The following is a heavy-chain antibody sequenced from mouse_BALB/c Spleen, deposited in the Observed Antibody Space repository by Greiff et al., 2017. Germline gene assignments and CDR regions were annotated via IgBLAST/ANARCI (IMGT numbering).Heavy chain of an antibody. V-gene: IGHV1-69*02. D-gene: IGHD2-4*01. CDR1: GYTFTSYW. CDR3: ARRSLGLAYFDY. Sequence: QVQLQQPGAELVKPGASVKLSCKASGYTFTSYWMHWVKQRPGQGLEWIGEIDPSDSYTNYNQKFKGKATLTVDKSSSTAYMQLSSLTSEDSAVYYCARRSLGLAYFDYWGQGTTLTVSS. CDR2: IDPSDSYT. J-gene: IGHJ2*01.